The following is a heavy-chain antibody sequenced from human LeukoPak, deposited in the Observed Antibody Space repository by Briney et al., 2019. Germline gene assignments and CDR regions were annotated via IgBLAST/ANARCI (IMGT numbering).Heavy chain of an antibody. CDR2: IIPILGIA. V-gene: IGHV1-69*04. J-gene: IGHJ6*02. CDR3: ASVTTSSNYYGMDV. D-gene: IGHD1-1*01. Sequence: GASVKVSCKASGGTFSSYAISWVRQAPGQGLEWMGRIIPILGIANYAQKFQGRVTITADKSTSTAYMELSSLRSEDTAVYYCASVTTSSNYYGMDVWGQGTTVTVSS. CDR1: GGTFSSYA.